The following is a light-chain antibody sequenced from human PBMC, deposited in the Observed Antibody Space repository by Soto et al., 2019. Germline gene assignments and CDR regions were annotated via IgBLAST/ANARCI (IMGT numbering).Light chain of an antibody. J-gene: IGKJ4*01. Sequence: IQLTQSPSSLSASVGDRVTITCRAGQDISSASAWYQQKPGKAPKLLLYDASSLDAGVPSRFSGSGSGTDFTLSITSLRPEDFATYYCQQFNDFPLTFGGGTKVQIK. V-gene: IGKV1D-13*01. CDR2: DAS. CDR1: QDISSA. CDR3: QQFNDFPLT.